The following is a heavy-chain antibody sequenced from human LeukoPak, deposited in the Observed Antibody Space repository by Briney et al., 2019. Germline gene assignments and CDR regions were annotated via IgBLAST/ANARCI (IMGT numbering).Heavy chain of an antibody. J-gene: IGHJ6*03. CDR2: IYYSGST. V-gene: IGHV4-31*03. CDR3: ARGGDIVATSRYMDV. Sequence: PSETPSLTCTVSGGSISSGGYYWSWIRQHPGKGLEWIGYIYYSGSTYYNPSLKSRVTISVDTSKNQFSLKLSSVTAADTAVYYCARGGDIVATSRYMDVWGKGTTVTVSS. D-gene: IGHD5-12*01. CDR1: GGSISSGGYY.